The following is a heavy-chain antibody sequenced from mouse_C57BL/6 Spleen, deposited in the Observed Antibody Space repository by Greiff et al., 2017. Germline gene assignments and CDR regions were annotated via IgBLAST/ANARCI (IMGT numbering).Heavy chain of an antibody. CDR1: GYTFTSYW. D-gene: IGHD1-1*01. CDR2: IDPSDSYT. J-gene: IGHJ1*03. Sequence: QVQLQQPGAELVMPGASVKLSCKASGYTFTSYWMHWVKQRPGQGLEWIGEIDPSDSYTKYNQQFKGKSTLTVDKSSSTAYMQLSSLTSEDSAVXYCASPLLRWYFDVWGTGTTVTVSS. CDR3: ASPLLRWYFDV. V-gene: IGHV1-69*01.